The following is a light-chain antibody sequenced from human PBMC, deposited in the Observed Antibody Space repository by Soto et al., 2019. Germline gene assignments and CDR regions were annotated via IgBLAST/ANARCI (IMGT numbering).Light chain of an antibody. CDR3: QQRTNWPPYLT. CDR1: QSVSSSY. Sequence: EIVLTQSPGTLSLSPGERATLSCRASQSVSSSYLAWYQQKPGQAPRLLIYGTSNRATGIPDRFSGSGSGTDFTLTINRLEPEDFAVYYCQQRTNWPPYLTFGGGTKVEIK. CDR2: GTS. V-gene: IGKV3D-20*02. J-gene: IGKJ4*01.